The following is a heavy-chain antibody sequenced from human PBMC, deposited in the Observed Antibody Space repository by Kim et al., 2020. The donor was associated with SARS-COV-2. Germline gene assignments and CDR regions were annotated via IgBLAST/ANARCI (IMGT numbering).Heavy chain of an antibody. CDR2: ISGDGGST. CDR1: GFTFDDYA. V-gene: IGHV3-43*02. J-gene: IGHJ6*02. Sequence: GGSLRLSCAASGFTFDDYAMHWVRQAPGKGLEWVSLISGDGGSTYYADSVKGRFTISRDNSKNSLYLQMNSLRTEDTALYYCAKDAAFSYGLYYYYGMDVWGQGTTVTVSS. D-gene: IGHD5-18*01. CDR3: AKDAAFSYGLYYYYGMDV.